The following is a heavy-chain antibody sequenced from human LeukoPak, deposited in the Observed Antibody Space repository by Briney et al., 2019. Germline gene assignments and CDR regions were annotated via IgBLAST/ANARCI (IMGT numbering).Heavy chain of an antibody. CDR3: ARASVVVPAAYLDY. CDR1: GGSISSYY. V-gene: IGHV4-59*01. Sequence: PSETLSLTCTVSGGSISSYYWSWIRQPPGKGLEWIGYIYYSGSTNYNPSLKSRVTISVDTSKNQFSLKLSSVTAADTAVYYCARASVVVPAAYLDYWGQGTLVTVSS. J-gene: IGHJ4*02. CDR2: IYYSGST. D-gene: IGHD2-2*01.